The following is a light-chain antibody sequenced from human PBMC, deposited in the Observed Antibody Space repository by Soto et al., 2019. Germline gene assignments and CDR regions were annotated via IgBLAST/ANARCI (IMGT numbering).Light chain of an antibody. CDR1: QSISSW. V-gene: IGKV1-5*03. J-gene: IGKJ5*01. CDR3: QQLNSYPFT. CDR2: KAS. Sequence: DIQVTQSPSTLSASVGDRVTITCRASQSISSWLAWYQQKPGKAPKLLIYKASSLESGVPSRFSGSGSGTDFTLTISSLQPEDFATYYCQQLNSYPFTFGQGTRLEIK.